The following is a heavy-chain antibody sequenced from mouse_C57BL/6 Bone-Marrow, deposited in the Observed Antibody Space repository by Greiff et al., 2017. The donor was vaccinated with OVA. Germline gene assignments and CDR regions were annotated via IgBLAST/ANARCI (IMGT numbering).Heavy chain of an antibody. Sequence: QVQLQQPGAELVKPGASVKLSCKASGYTFTSYWMHWVKQRPGRGLEWIGWIDPNSGGTKYNEKFKSKATLTVDKPSSTAYMQLSSLTSEDSAVYYCATDGYYAMDYWGQGTSVTVSS. D-gene: IGHD2-3*01. V-gene: IGHV1-72*01. CDR2: IDPNSGGT. J-gene: IGHJ4*01. CDR3: ATDGYYAMDY. CDR1: GYTFTSYW.